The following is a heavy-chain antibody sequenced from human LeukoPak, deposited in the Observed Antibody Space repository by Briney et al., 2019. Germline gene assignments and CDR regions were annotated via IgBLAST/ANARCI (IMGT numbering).Heavy chain of an antibody. D-gene: IGHD3-22*01. CDR2: IWCDGSNK. Sequence: PGGSLRLSCAASGFTFSSYGMHWVRQAPGKGLEWVAVIWCDGSNKYYADSVKGRFTISRDNSKNTLYLQMNSLRAEDTAVYYCARDDDSSGYYPDYWGQGTLVTVSS. CDR3: ARDDDSSGYYPDY. J-gene: IGHJ4*02. V-gene: IGHV3-33*01. CDR1: GFTFSSYG.